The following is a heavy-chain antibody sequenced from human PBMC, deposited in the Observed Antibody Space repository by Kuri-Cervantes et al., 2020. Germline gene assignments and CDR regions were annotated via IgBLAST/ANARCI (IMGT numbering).Heavy chain of an antibody. D-gene: IGHD4-17*01. CDR3: ARHTFYGAYFDD. V-gene: IGHV4-39*01. CDR1: RVSIDSISYY. CDR2: GYYTGST. J-gene: IGHJ4*02. Sequence: SETLSLTCTVSRVSIDSISYYWGWIRQPPGKGLEWIGSGYYTGSTYYNPSLKSRVNLSVDTSRKEVSLELNSVTAADTAVYCCARHTFYGAYFDDWGPGILVTVSS.